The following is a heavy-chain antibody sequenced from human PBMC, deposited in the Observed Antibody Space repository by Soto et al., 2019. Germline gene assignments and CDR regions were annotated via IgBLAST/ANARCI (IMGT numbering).Heavy chain of an antibody. CDR3: ARENYYGSGSYGGAFDI. Sequence: GGSLRLSCAASGFTFSSYSMNWVRQAPGKGLEWVSYISSSSSSTIYYADSVKGRFTISRDNAKNSLYLQMNSLRAEDTAVYYCARENYYGSGSYGGAFDIWGQGTMVT. J-gene: IGHJ3*02. CDR2: ISSSSSSTI. D-gene: IGHD3-10*01. CDR1: GFTFSSYS. V-gene: IGHV3-48*01.